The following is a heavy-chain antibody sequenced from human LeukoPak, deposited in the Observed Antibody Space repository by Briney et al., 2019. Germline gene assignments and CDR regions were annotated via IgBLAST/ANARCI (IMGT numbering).Heavy chain of an antibody. CDR3: ARLEYYYVSGNYYKLFDY. J-gene: IGHJ4*02. D-gene: IGHD3-10*01. Sequence: PGRSLRLSCAASGFTFSSYAMHWVRQAPGKGLEWVAVISYDGSNKYYADSVKGRFTISRDNAKNSLYPQMNSLRDEDTAVYYCARLEYYYVSGNYYKLFDYWGQGTLVTVCS. V-gene: IGHV3-30-3*01. CDR2: ISYDGSNK. CDR1: GFTFSSYA.